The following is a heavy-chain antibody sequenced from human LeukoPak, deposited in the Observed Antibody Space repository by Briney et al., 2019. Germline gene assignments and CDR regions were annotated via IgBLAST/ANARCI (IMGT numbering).Heavy chain of an antibody. J-gene: IGHJ2*01. V-gene: IGHV4-39*01. D-gene: IGHD3-16*01. CDR3: ARVLPIFDLGGKYFDL. CDR1: GGSIISISDC. Sequence: PSETLSLTCTVSGGSIISISDCWGWIRQAPGRGLEWIGSIDYHENTYYNSSLKSRGTISVDTSKNQFSLKLNSVPPANTAVYYSARVLPIFDLGGKYFDLWGRGTPVTVSS. CDR2: IDYHENT.